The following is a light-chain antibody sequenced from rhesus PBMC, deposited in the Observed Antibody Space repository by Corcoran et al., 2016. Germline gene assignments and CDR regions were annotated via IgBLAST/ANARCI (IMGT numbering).Light chain of an antibody. CDR2: KAS. CDR1: QGISSW. CDR3: LQCSSGWT. J-gene: IGKJ1*01. V-gene: IGKV1-22*01. Sequence: DIQMTQSPSSLSASVGDKVTITCRASQGISSWLAWYQQKPGKAPKLQIYKASSLQSGVPSRFSGRGSGTDLTLTISSLRPEDFATYYCLQCSSGWTFGQGTKVEVE.